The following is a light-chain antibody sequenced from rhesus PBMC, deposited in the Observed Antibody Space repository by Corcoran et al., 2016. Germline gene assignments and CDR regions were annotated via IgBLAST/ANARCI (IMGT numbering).Light chain of an antibody. CDR3: QQRKSYPPT. CDR2: DVF. V-gene: IGKV1-38*01. J-gene: IGKJ1*01. Sequence: DIQLTQSPSSLSASVGDRVTITCRASQGISSYSAWYQQKSGKAPKLLIYDVFNLQSGVPSRFSGSGSGTDFTLTISSLQPGDFATYYCQQRKSYPPTFGQGTKLEIK. CDR1: QGISSY.